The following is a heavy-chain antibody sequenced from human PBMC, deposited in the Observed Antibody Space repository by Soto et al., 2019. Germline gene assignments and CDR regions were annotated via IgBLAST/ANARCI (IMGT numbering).Heavy chain of an antibody. CDR2: IYYSGNA. J-gene: IGHJ6*03. D-gene: IGHD3-3*01. Sequence: SETLSLTCSVSDDSINSDEYYWGWIRQPPGKGLEWIGSIYYSGNAYYNPSLQTRVTISLDKSKNQFSLKLSSVTDADTAVYYCATQNVQFLEWLGKNLYYMDVWGKGTTVTVSS. CDR1: DDSINSDEYY. CDR3: ATQNVQFLEWLGKNLYYMDV. V-gene: IGHV4-39*01.